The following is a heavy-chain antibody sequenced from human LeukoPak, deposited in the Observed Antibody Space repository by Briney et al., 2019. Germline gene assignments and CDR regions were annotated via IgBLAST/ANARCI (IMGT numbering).Heavy chain of an antibody. Sequence: GGSLRLSCAASGFTFSSYDMHWVRQAPGKGLEWVAVISYDGSNKCYADSVKGRFTISRDNSKNTLYLQMNSLRAEDTAVYYCARDAEESLDYWGQGTLVTVSS. CDR2: ISYDGSNK. CDR3: ARDAEESLDY. J-gene: IGHJ4*02. V-gene: IGHV3-30*01. CDR1: GFTFSSYD.